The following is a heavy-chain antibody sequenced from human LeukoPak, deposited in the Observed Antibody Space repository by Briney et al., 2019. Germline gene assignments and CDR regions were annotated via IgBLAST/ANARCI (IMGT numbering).Heavy chain of an antibody. CDR3: ASSEWELLGAFDI. J-gene: IGHJ3*02. V-gene: IGHV4-38-2*02. Sequence: PSETLSLTCTVSGYAISRGYYWAWIRQPPGKGLEWIGSIYHSGSTYYNPSLKSRVTIPVDTSKNQFSLKLSSVTAADTAVYCCASSEWELLGAFDIWGQGTMVTVSS. CDR1: GYAISRGYY. D-gene: IGHD1-26*01. CDR2: IYHSGST.